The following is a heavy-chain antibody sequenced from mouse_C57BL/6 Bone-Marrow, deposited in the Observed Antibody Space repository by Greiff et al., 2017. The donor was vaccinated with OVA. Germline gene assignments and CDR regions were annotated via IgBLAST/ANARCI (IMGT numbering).Heavy chain of an antibody. V-gene: IGHV1-54*01. CDR2: INPGSGGT. CDR3: ARRSSGHFAY. J-gene: IGHJ3*01. D-gene: IGHD3-2*02. Sequence: QVQLQQSGAELVRPGTSVKVSCKASGYAFTNYLIEWVKQRPGQGLEWIGVINPGSGGTNYNEKFKGKATLTADKSSSTAYMQLSSLTSEDSAVYFCARRSSGHFAYWGQGTLVTVSA. CDR1: GYAFTNYL.